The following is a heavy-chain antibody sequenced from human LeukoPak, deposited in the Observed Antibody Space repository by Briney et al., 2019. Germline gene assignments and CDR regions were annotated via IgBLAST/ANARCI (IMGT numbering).Heavy chain of an antibody. V-gene: IGHV3-48*03. CDR3: ARDGYSGYDDAFDI. Sequence: GGSLRLSCAASGFTFSSYEMNWVRQAPGKGLEWVSYISGSGSTIYYADSVKGRFTISRDNAKNSLYLQMNSLRAEDTAVYYCARDGYSGYDDAFDIWGQGTMVTVSS. J-gene: IGHJ3*02. D-gene: IGHD5-12*01. CDR2: ISGSGSTI. CDR1: GFTFSSYE.